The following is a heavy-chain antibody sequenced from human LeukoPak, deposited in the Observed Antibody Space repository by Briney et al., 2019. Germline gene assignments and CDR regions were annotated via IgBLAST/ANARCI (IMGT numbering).Heavy chain of an antibody. V-gene: IGHV3-33*01. J-gene: IGHJ1*01. CDR3: ARDDLWTGYLGYFQH. Sequence: PGTSLRLSCAASGLTFTTYGFHWVRQTPGKGLEWVAVIWHDGSNQYYADSVKGRFTISSDDSRTTVYLQINSLRAEDTAVYYCARDDLWTGYLGYFQHWGQGTLVTVSS. CDR1: GLTFTTYG. CDR2: IWHDGSNQ. D-gene: IGHD3/OR15-3a*01.